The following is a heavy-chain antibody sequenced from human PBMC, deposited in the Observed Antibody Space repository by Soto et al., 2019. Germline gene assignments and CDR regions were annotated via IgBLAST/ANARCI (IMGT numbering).Heavy chain of an antibody. Sequence: EVQLVESGGGLVQPGGSLRLSCAASGFTFSDHYMDWVRQAPGKGLEWVGRSRNKANSYTTEYAASVRGRFTISRDDSKNSLYLQMNSLKSEETAVYYCARDLGSWGQGTLVTVSS. CDR3: ARDLGS. CDR2: SRNKANSYTT. V-gene: IGHV3-72*01. J-gene: IGHJ5*02. CDR1: GFTFSDHY.